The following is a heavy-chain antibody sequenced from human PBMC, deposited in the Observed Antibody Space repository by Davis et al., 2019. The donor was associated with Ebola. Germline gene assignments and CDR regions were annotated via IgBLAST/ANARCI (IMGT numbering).Heavy chain of an antibody. Sequence: SETLSLTCTVSGGSISSAEYYWSWIRQPPGKGLEWIAYIYYTGSAYYNPSLKSRVSMSVDTSKNQFSLKLTSVTVADTAVYYCARVETTVTSGGMDVWGQGTTVTVSS. CDR1: GGSISSAEYY. J-gene: IGHJ6*02. D-gene: IGHD4-11*01. V-gene: IGHV4-30-4*01. CDR3: ARVETTVTSGGMDV. CDR2: IYYTGSA.